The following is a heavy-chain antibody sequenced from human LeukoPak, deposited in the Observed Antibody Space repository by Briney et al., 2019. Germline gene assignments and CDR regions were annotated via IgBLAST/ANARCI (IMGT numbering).Heavy chain of an antibody. CDR1: GGTFSSYA. Sequence: TSVKVSFKASGGTFSSYAISWVRQAPGQGLEWMGGIIPIFGTANYAQKFQGRVTITTDESTSTAYMELSSLRSEQTAVYYCARARDGYNYHYYYMDVWGKGTTVTVSS. CDR2: IIPIFGTA. J-gene: IGHJ6*03. D-gene: IGHD5-24*01. CDR3: ARARDGYNYHYYYMDV. V-gene: IGHV1-69*05.